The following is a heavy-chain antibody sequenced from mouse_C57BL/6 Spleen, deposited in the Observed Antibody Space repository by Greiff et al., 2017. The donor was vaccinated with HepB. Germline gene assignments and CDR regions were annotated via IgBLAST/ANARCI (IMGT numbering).Heavy chain of an antibody. CDR3: ARSDGYYLFAY. CDR1: GFNFTDYY. V-gene: IGHV14-2*01. D-gene: IGHD2-3*01. J-gene: IGHJ3*01. CDR2: FDPEDGDT. Sequence: DVQLQESGAELVKPGASVKLSCTASGFNFTDYYMHWVKQRTEQGLEWIGRFDPEDGDTKYAPNFQGKATLTADTSSNTAYLQLSSLTSEDTAVYYCARSDGYYLFAYWGQGTLVTVS.